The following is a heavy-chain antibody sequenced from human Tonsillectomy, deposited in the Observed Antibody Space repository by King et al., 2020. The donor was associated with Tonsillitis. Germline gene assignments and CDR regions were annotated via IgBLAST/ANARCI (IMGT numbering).Heavy chain of an antibody. D-gene: IGHD3-16*02. CDR2: IAYDASYV. CDR3: AKDCRVLSDWYFDL. Sequence: VQLVESGGGVVQPGRSLRLSCAASGFTFSTYGMHWVRQAPGKGLEWGALIAYDASYVNYSDSVKGRFAISRDNSKNTLYLEMNSLRVEDTSVYYCAKDCRVLSDWYFDLWGRGTRVTVS. J-gene: IGHJ2*01. CDR1: GFTFSTYG. V-gene: IGHV3-30*18.